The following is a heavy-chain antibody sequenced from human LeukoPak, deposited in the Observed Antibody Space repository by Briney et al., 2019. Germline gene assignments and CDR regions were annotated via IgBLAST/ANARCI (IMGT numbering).Heavy chain of an antibody. CDR3: ARGSSSWSFDY. V-gene: IGHV3-23*01. CDR2: ISAGSDVI. D-gene: IGHD6-13*01. Sequence: GGSLRLSCAASGFTFTSCAMSWVRQAPGKGLEWVSAISAGSDVIYYADSVKGRFTISRDNSKNTLYLQMNSLRAEDTAVYYCARGSSSWSFDYWGQGTLVTVSS. CDR1: GFTFTSCA. J-gene: IGHJ4*02.